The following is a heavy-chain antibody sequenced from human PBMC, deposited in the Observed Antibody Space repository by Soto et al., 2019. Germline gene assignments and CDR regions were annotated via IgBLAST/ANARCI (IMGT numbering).Heavy chain of an antibody. J-gene: IGHJ3*02. CDR2: INHSGST. CDR3: ARGYYDSSGYRNAFEI. D-gene: IGHD3-22*01. Sequence: PSETLSLTCAVYGGSFSGYYWSWIRQPPGKGLEWIGEINHSGSTNYNPSLKSRVTISVDTSKNQFSLKLSSVTAADTAVYYCARGYYDSSGYRNAFEIWGQGTMVTVSS. V-gene: IGHV4-34*01. CDR1: GGSFSGYY.